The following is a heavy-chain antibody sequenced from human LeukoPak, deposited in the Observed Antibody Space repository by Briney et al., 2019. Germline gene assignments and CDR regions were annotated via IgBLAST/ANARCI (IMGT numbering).Heavy chain of an antibody. Sequence: DSVKGRFTISRDNSKNTLYLQMNSLRAEDTAVYYCARAKRSSGSGGGMDVWGQGTTVTVSS. D-gene: IGHD3-22*01. V-gene: IGHV3-30*03. CDR3: ARAKRSSGSGGGMDV. J-gene: IGHJ6*02.